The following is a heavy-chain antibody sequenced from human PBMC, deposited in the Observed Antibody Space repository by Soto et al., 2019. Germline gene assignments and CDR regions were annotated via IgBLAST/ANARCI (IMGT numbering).Heavy chain of an antibody. CDR1: GGSISSSSHY. CDR3: PSLTFRIIAASNERSNRLPP. D-gene: IGHD1-1*01. V-gene: IGHV4-39*01. J-gene: IGHJ5*02. Sequence: PSETLSVTCTVSGGSISSSSHYWVWIRQAPGKGLEWIGNIYYSGSTYYNPSLKSRVTISVDTSTDQFSLKLSSVTAADTAVYYFPSLTFRIIAASNERSNRLPPWGPGTLATVSP. CDR2: IYYSGST.